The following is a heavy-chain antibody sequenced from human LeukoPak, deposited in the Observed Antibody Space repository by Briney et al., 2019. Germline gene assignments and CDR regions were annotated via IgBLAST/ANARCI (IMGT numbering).Heavy chain of an antibody. CDR2: ISGSGGST. D-gene: IGHD3-22*01. CDR1: GFTFSSYA. Sequence: GGSLRLSCAASGFTFSSYAMSWVRQAPGKGLEWVSAISGSGGSTYYADSVKGRFTISRDNSKNTLYLQMNSLRAEDTAVYYCAKDRVIPDYYDSSGYYTDEYFQHWGQGTLVTVSS. V-gene: IGHV3-23*01. J-gene: IGHJ1*01. CDR3: AKDRVIPDYYDSSGYYTDEYFQH.